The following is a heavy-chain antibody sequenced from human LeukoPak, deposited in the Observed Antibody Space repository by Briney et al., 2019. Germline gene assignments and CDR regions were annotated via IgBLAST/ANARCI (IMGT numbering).Heavy chain of an antibody. CDR3: AGDPGRKVGATSLGFDY. D-gene: IGHD1-26*01. J-gene: IGHJ4*02. CDR1: GFTFSSYA. CDR2: ISYDGSNK. V-gene: IGHV3-30*07. Sequence: GGSLRLSCAASGFTFSSYAMHWVRQAPGKGLEWVAVISYDGSNKYYADSVKGRFTISRDNSKNTLYLQMNSLRAEDTAVYYCAGDPGRKVGATSLGFDYWGQGTLVTVSS.